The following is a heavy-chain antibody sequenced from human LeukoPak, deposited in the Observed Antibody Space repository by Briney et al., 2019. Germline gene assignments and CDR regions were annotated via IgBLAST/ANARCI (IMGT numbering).Heavy chain of an antibody. D-gene: IGHD6-19*01. J-gene: IGHJ4*01. CDR1: GGPISSSNYY. CDR2: IYYSGST. V-gene: IGHV4-39*01. CDR3: VHSSGCYIPFDY. Sequence: SETLSLTRTVSGGPISSSNYYWGWIRQPPGKGLEWIGSIYYSGSTYYNPSLKSRVTISVDTSKNQFSLKLSSVTAADTAVYYCVHSSGCYIPFDYWGPVVLVTVSS.